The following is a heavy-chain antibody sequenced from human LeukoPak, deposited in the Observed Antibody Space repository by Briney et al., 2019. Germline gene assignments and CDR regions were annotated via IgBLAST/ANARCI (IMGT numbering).Heavy chain of an antibody. CDR2: IYTSRST. CDR1: GGSISSGSYY. D-gene: IGHD2-21*01. V-gene: IGHV4-61*02. J-gene: IGHJ4*02. CDR3: ARDRYGGADY. Sequence: SQTLSLTCTVSGGSISSGSYYWSWIRQPAGKGMEWIGRIYTSRSTNYNPSLKSRVTISVDTSKNQFSLKLSSVTAADTAVYYCARDRYGGADYWGQGTLVTVSS.